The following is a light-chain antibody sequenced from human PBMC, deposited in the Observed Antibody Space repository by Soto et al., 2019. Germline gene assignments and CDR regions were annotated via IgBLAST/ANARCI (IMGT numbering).Light chain of an antibody. CDR1: SANIGSNY. Sequence: QSVVTQPHSVSAAPGQKVTISCSGSSANIGSNYVSWYQHLPGTAPKLVIYDSDRRPSEIPDRFSGSKSGTSATLDITGLQTGDEADYYCGAWDGSLSVVLFGGGTKLTVL. J-gene: IGLJ2*01. CDR2: DSD. V-gene: IGLV1-51*01. CDR3: GAWDGSLSVVL.